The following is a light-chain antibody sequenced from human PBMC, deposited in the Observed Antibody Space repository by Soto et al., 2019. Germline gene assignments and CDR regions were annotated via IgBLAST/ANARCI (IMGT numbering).Light chain of an antibody. J-gene: IGLJ2*01. CDR1: SSDVGGYNY. CDR2: DVS. CDR3: SSYTSSSTLVV. V-gene: IGLV2-14*01. Sequence: QSALTQPASVSGSPGQSITISCTGTSSDVGGYNYVSWYQQHPGKAPKLMIYDVSNRPSGVSNRFSGSKSGNTASLTISWLQAVDAADYYPSSYTSSSTLVVFGGGTKLTVL.